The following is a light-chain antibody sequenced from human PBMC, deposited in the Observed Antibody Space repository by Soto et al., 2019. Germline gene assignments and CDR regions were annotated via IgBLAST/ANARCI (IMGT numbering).Light chain of an antibody. J-gene: IGLJ3*02. Sequence: QSVLTQPPSVSGAPGQRVTISCTGSSSNIGAGYDVHWYQQLPGTAPKLLIYGNSNRPSGVPDRFSGSKSGTSASLAITGVPAEDWGGYYCQSYDSSLSGWVFGGGTKLTVL. CDR3: QSYDSSLSGWV. CDR2: GNS. CDR1: SSNIGAGYD. V-gene: IGLV1-40*01.